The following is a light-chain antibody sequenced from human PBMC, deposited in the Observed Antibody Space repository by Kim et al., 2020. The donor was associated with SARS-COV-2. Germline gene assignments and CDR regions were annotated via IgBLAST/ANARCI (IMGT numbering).Light chain of an antibody. Sequence: ASVGDRVTISFRASQNISTWLAWYQQKPGKAPNLLIYTASILQNGVPSRFSGSGSGTDFSLTISSLQPEDSATYYCQQSNSFPITFGQGTRLEIK. J-gene: IGKJ5*01. CDR3: QQSNSFPIT. CDR2: TAS. V-gene: IGKV1-12*01. CDR1: QNISTW.